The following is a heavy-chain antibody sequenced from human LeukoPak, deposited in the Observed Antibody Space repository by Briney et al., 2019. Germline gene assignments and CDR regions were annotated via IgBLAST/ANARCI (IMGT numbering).Heavy chain of an antibody. CDR2: IKSKNDGGTT. CDR3: STMFYGYWSGYYVADY. V-gene: IGHV3-15*01. CDR1: GFTFTNAW. Sequence: SGGSLRLSCAASGFTFTNAWMNWVRQAPGRGLEWVGRIKSKNDGGTTDYAAPVKGRFTISRDDSKHTVYLQMNNLKTDDTAVYYCSTMFYGYWSGYYVADYWGQGTLVTVSS. J-gene: IGHJ4*02. D-gene: IGHD3-3*01.